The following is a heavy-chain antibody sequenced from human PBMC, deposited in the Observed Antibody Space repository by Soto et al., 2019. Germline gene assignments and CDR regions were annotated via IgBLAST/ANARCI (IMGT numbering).Heavy chain of an antibody. CDR3: TRDASRDSSARGWFDP. CDR2: ISSNSAYI. D-gene: IGHD6-13*01. Sequence: PGGSLSLSCAASGFTFRSFTMNWVRQAPGKGLEWVSTISSNSAYIYYTDALRGRFTISRDNAKNSLHLQMNSLRAEDTAVYYCTRDASRDSSARGWFDPWGPGTLV. J-gene: IGHJ5*02. CDR1: GFTFRSFT. V-gene: IGHV3-21*01.